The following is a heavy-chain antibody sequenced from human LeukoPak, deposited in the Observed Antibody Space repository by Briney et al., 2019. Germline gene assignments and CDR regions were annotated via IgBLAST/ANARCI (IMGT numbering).Heavy chain of an antibody. CDR2: SFYTGST. Sequence: SETLSLTCSVSGASINTHYWSWIRQPPGKGLEWVGHSFYTGSTKYNPSLKSRVTISVDRSQNRFSLKLKSVTAADTAVYYCARGTGVVTFASWGQGTLVAVSS. CDR3: ARGTGVVTFAS. CDR1: GASINTHY. D-gene: IGHD2-21*02. V-gene: IGHV4-59*11. J-gene: IGHJ4*02.